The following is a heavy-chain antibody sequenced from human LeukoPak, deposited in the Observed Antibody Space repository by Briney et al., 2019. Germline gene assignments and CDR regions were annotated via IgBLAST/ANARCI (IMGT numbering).Heavy chain of an antibody. Sequence: PGGSLRLSCAASGFTFSSYAMSWVRQAPGKGLEWVSAISGSGGSTYYADSVKGRFTISRDNSKNTLYLQMNSLRAEDTAVYYCAKDGGYDFWSGFNWFDPWGQGTLVTVSS. CDR3: AKDGGYDFWSGFNWFDP. V-gene: IGHV3-23*01. CDR1: GFTFSSYA. J-gene: IGHJ5*02. CDR2: ISGSGGST. D-gene: IGHD3-3*01.